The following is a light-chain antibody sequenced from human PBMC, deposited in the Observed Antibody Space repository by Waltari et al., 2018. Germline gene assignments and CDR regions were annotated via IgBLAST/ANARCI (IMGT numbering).Light chain of an antibody. Sequence: QSALTQPASVSGSPGQSITISCTGTSSDVGDYNYVSWYQQHPVKAPKLLIYEVSNRPSGSSNRFSGSKSGSTASLTISGLQAEDEADYYCSSYTSSSTLVFGGGTKLTVL. CDR1: SSDVGDYNY. CDR3: SSYTSSSTLV. CDR2: EVS. V-gene: IGLV2-14*03. J-gene: IGLJ2*01.